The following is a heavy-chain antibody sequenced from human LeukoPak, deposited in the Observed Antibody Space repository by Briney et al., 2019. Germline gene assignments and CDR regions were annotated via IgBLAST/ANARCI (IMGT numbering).Heavy chain of an antibody. D-gene: IGHD2-15*01. J-gene: IGHJ5*02. V-gene: IGHV4-59*12. CDR3: ATEPGYCSGGRCYGGWFDP. Sequence: SETLSLTCTVSGGSIRSYYWSWIRQPPGKGLEWIAHTHDSGSTSYNPSLKSRLTMSVDTSKNQFSLRLSSVTAADTAVYYCATEPGYCSGGRCYGGWFDPWGQGTLVTVSS. CDR2: THDSGST. CDR1: GGSIRSYY.